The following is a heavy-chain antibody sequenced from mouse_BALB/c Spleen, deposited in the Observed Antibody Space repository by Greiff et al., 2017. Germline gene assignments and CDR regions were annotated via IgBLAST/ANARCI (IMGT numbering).Heavy chain of an antibody. CDR1: GFTFNGYF. CDR3: ARGEGGMITELFAY. CDR2: ISNRANGYTT. Sequence: EVMLVESGGGLVQPGGSLRLSCATSGFTFNGYFMRWVRQPPGKALEWLGFISNRANGYTTEYSASVKGRFTIARDNSQSILYLLMNTMRAEDGATYCRARGEGGMITELFAYWGQGTLVTVSA. J-gene: IGHJ3*01. V-gene: IGHV7-3*02. D-gene: IGHD2-4*01.